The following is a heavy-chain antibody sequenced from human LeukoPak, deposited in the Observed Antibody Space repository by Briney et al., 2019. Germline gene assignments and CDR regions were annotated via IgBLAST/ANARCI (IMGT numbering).Heavy chain of an antibody. D-gene: IGHD5-18*01. V-gene: IGHV3-23*01. CDR3: PKDQGHSNYYLDY. Sequence: GGSLRLSCAACGFTFNTHAMSWVPQAPGKGLEWGSGIKGSGASTYYSDCVKGRFTISRDNPKNTLYLQMSSLRAEDTAVYYCPKDQGHSNYYLDYWGQGTLVTVSS. CDR1: GFTFNTHA. J-gene: IGHJ4*02. CDR2: IKGSGAST.